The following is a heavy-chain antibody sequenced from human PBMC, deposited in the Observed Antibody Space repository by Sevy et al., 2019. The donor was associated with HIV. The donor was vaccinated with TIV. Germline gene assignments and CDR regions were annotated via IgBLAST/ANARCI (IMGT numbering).Heavy chain of an antibody. CDR1: GFSFSSSK. J-gene: IGHJ6*02. CDR2: ISGDSLTI. CDR3: ARGYYYAMDV. V-gene: IGHV3-48*02. Sequence: GGSLRLSCAASGFSFSSSKMNWVRQAPGKGLEWVSYISGDSLTIYYADSVRGRFTISRDNAKSSLYLQMNSQRDEDTAVYYCARGYYYAMDVWGQRTTVTVSS.